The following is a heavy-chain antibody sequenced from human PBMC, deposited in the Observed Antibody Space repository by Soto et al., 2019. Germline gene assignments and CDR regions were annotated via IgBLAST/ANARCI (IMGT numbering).Heavy chain of an antibody. D-gene: IGHD6-6*01. CDR1: GFTVSSNY. CDR3: ARDISSPHYYYYGMDV. V-gene: IGHV3-53*04. Sequence: GGSLRLSCAASGFTVSSNYMSWVRQAPGKGLEWVSVIYSGGSTYYADSVKGRFTISRHNSKNTLYLQMNSLRAEDTAVYYCARDISSPHYYYYGMDVWGQGTTVTVSS. CDR2: IYSGGST. J-gene: IGHJ6*02.